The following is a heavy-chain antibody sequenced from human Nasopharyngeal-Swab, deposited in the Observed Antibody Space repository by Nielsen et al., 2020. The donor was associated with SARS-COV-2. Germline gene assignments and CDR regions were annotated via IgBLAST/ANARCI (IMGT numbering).Heavy chain of an antibody. CDR1: SGSISSYY. CDR2: FYTGGSA. CDR3: ARGGQQWLANDY. D-gene: IGHD6-19*01. Sequence: SETLSLTCTVSSGSISSYYWTWVRQPAGKGLEWIGRFYTGGSANYNPSLKRRVTMSVDTSKNQLSLKLRSVTAADTAVYYCARGGQQWLANDYWGQGTLVTVSS. J-gene: IGHJ4*02. V-gene: IGHV4-4*07.